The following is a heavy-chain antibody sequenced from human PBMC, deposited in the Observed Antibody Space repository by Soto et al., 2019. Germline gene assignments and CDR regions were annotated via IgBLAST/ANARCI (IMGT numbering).Heavy chain of an antibody. CDR2: INHSGST. D-gene: IGHD3-22*01. V-gene: IGHV4-34*01. CDR1: GGSFSGYY. J-gene: IGHJ4*02. Sequence: PSETLSLTCAVYGGSFSGYYWSRIRQPPGKGLEWIGEINHSGSTNYNPSLKSRVTISVDTSKNQFSLNLTSVTAADTAVYYCARLGGYYQAFDQWGQGSLVTVSS. CDR3: ARLGGYYQAFDQ.